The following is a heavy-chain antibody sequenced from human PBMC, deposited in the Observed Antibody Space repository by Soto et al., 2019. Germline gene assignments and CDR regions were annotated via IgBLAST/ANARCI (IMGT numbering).Heavy chain of an antibody. CDR3: ARVTMVIRDSDHFGVDV. CDR1: GFPISSPYS. D-gene: IGHD4-17*01. CDR2: ISHTGTT. Sequence: SETLSLTCLVSGFPISSPYSLGWIRQPPGKGLEWIGSISHTGTTSYSPSLTSRVSISVDTSKNQVSLKLTSVTAADTAVYFCARVTMVIRDSDHFGVDVWGHGTTVTVSS. V-gene: IGHV4-38-2*02. J-gene: IGHJ6*02.